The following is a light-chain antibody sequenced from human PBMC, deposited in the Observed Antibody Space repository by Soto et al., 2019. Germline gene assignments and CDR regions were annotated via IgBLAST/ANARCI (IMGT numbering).Light chain of an antibody. Sequence: DIVMTQSPATLSVSPGERATLSCRASQSVGSDLAWYQQKPGQAPRLIIYAASTRATGVPARFSGSWSGTECTLTISSLQSEDVAVYYCQQYNNWPITFGQGTRLEIK. CDR1: QSVGSD. CDR3: QQYNNWPIT. J-gene: IGKJ5*01. V-gene: IGKV3-15*01. CDR2: AAS.